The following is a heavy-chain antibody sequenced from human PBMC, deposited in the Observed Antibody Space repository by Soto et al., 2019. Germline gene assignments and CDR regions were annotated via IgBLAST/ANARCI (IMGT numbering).Heavy chain of an antibody. Sequence: QVQLQQWGAGLLKPSETLSLTCAVYGGSFSGYYWSWIRQPPGEGLEWIGEINHSGSTNYNPSLKSRVTISVDTSKNQFSLKLSSVTAADTAVYYCAGSAGSGSYLDYWGQGTLVTVSS. D-gene: IGHD3-10*01. CDR3: AGSAGSGSYLDY. CDR2: INHSGST. V-gene: IGHV4-34*01. J-gene: IGHJ4*02. CDR1: GGSFSGYY.